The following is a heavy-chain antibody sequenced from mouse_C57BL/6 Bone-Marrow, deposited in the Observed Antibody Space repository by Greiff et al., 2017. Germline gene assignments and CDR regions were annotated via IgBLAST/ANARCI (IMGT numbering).Heavy chain of an antibody. V-gene: IGHV1-81*01. Sequence: VQLQQSGAELARPGASVKLSCKASGYTFTSYGISWVKQRTGQGLEWIGEIYPRSGNTYYNEKFKGKATLTADKSSSTAYMELRSRPSEDSAVDFCARCGVLRSPFDYWGQGTTLTVSS. CDR2: IYPRSGNT. CDR1: GYTFTSYG. CDR3: ARCGVLRSPFDY. J-gene: IGHJ2*01. D-gene: IGHD1-1*01.